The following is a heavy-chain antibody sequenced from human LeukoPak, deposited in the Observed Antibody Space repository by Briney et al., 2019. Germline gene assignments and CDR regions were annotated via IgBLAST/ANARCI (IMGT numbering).Heavy chain of an antibody. CDR1: GCSFTSYW. J-gene: IGHJ6*02. V-gene: IGHV5-51*01. D-gene: IGHD5-18*01. Sequence: GESLKISCKGSGCSFTSYWIGWVRQMPGKGLEWMGIIYPGDSDTRYSPSFQGQVTISADKSISTAYLQWSSLKASDTAMYYCARRLRARNYFYYGMDVWGQGTTVTVSS. CDR2: IYPGDSDT. CDR3: ARRLRARNYFYYGMDV.